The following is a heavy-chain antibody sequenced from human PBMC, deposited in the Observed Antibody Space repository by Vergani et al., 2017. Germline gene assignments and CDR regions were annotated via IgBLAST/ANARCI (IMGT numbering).Heavy chain of an antibody. V-gene: IGHV4-39*07. CDR1: GGSISSSSYY. J-gene: IGHJ4*02. D-gene: IGHD2-21*02. Sequence: QLQLQESGPGLVKPSETLSLTCTVSGGSISSSSYYWGWIRQPPGKGLEWIGSIYYSGSTYYNPSLKSRVTISVDTSKNQFSLKLSSVTAADTAGYYCARNVVVTAIYFDYWGQGTLVTVSS. CDR2: IYYSGST. CDR3: ARNVVVTAIYFDY.